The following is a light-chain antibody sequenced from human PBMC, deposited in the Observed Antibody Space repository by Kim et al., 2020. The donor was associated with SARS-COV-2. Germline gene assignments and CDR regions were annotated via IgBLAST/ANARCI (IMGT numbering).Light chain of an antibody. CDR3: QQYGSSPIT. J-gene: IGKJ5*01. CDR2: GAS. CDR1: QSVSSY. Sequence: EIVLTQSPGTLSLSPGERATLSCRASQSVSSYLAWYQQKPGQAPRLLIYGASSRVTGIPDRFSGSGSGTDLTLTISRLEPEDFAVYYCQQYGSSPITFGQGTRLEIK. V-gene: IGKV3-20*01.